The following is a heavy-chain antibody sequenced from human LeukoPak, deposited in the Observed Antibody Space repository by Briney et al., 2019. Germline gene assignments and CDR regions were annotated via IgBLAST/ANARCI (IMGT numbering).Heavy chain of an antibody. V-gene: IGHV4-59*08. D-gene: IGHD6-19*01. CDR2: IYYSGST. Sequence: PSETLSLTCTVSGGSISSYYWSWIRQPPGKGLEWIGYIYYSGSTNYNPSLKSRATISVDTSKNQFSLKLSSVTAADTAVYYCARFIAVAGTFDYWGQGTLVTVSS. J-gene: IGHJ4*02. CDR1: GGSISSYY. CDR3: ARFIAVAGTFDY.